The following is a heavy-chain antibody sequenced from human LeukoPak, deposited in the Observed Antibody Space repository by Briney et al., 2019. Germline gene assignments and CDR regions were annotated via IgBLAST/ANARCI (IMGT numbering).Heavy chain of an antibody. D-gene: IGHD5-12*01. CDR1: GYTFTSYG. V-gene: IGHV1-18*01. J-gene: IGHJ4*02. Sequence: ASVKVSCKASGYTFTSYGIIWVRQAPGQGLAWMGWISAYNGNTNYAQKLQGRVTMTTDTSTSTAYMELRSLRSDDTAVYYCARDLLKSGYGPYDYWGQGTLVTVSS. CDR2: ISAYNGNT. CDR3: ARDLLKSGYGPYDY.